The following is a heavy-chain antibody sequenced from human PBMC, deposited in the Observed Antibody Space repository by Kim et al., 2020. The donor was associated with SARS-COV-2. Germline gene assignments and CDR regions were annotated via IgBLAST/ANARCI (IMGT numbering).Heavy chain of an antibody. CDR3: ARGYGSGSYYTPGGNWFDP. CDR1: GGSISSGGYY. D-gene: IGHD3-10*01. CDR2: IYYSGST. J-gene: IGHJ5*02. Sequence: SETLSLTCTVSGGSISSGGYYWSWIRQHPGKGLEWIGYIYYSGSTYYNPSLKSRVTISVDTSKNQFSLKLSSVTAADTAVYYCARGYGSGSYYTPGGNWFDPWGQGTLVTVSS. V-gene: IGHV4-31*03.